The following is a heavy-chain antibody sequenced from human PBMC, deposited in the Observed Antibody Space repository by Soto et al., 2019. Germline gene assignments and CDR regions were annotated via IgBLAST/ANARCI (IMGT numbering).Heavy chain of an antibody. V-gene: IGHV4-38-2*02. CDR1: GYSISSHCC. D-gene: IGHD3-22*01. Sequence: SETLSLTCAVSGYSISSHCCLAWIRQPPGKGLEWLGSIYHHGSTYYSPSLKSRVTISLDTSKNQFYLNLRSVTAADTAVYYCARDRRNFYDNSEYFDYWGQGTLVTVSS. J-gene: IGHJ4*02. CDR3: ARDRRNFYDNSEYFDY. CDR2: IYHHGST.